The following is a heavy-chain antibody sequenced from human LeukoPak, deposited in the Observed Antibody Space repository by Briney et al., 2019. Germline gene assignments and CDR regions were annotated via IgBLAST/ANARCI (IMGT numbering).Heavy chain of an antibody. CDR1: AGSFISSSHH. V-gene: IGHV4-39*01. D-gene: IGHD5-12*01. Sequence: SETLSLTCTVSAGSFISSSHHWGWIRQSPGKGLEWIGTVYYGRTTYYNPSLDGRVTISLDTSANHFSLQLNSVTAADTAVYYCVRHDGRGGATMGAFDSGGKGPLVTVPS. CDR2: VYYGRTT. CDR3: VRHDGRGGATMGAFDS. J-gene: IGHJ5*01.